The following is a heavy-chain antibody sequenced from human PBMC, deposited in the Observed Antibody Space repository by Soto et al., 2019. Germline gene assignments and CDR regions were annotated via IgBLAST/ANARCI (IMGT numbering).Heavy chain of an antibody. CDR1: GGSISSGDYY. CDR3: ARWTDYGDHQFDY. V-gene: IGHV4-30-4*01. CDR2: IYYSGST. J-gene: IGHJ4*02. D-gene: IGHD4-17*01. Sequence: PSETLSLTCTVSGGSISSGDYYWSWIRQPPGKGLEWIGYIYYSGSTYYNPSLKSRVTISVDTSKNQFSLKLSSVTAADTAVYYCARWTDYGDHQFDYWGQGTLVTVS.